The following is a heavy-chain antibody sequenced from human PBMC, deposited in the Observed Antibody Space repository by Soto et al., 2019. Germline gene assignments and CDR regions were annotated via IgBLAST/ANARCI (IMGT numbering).Heavy chain of an antibody. D-gene: IGHD3-3*01. V-gene: IGHV1-3*01. Sequence: ASVKVSCKASGYTFTSYAMHWVRQAPGQRLEWMGWINAGNGNTKYSQKFQGRVTMTTDTSTSTAYMELRSLRSDDTAVYYCARGYDFWSGYGNFDYWGQGTLVTVSS. J-gene: IGHJ4*02. CDR2: INAGNGNT. CDR3: ARGYDFWSGYGNFDY. CDR1: GYTFTSYA.